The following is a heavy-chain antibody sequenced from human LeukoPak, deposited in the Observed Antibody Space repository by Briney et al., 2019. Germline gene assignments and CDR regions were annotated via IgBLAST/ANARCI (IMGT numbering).Heavy chain of an antibody. D-gene: IGHD3-9*01. CDR2: MNPNSGNT. CDR1: GYTFTSYD. Sequence: ASVKVSCKASGYTFTSYDINWVRQATGQGLEWMGWMNPNSGNTGYAQKFQGRVTMTRNTSISTAYMELSSLRSEDTAVYYCARGGSDYDILTGYYRAYKSYYWGQGTLVTVSS. CDR3: ARGGSDYDILTGYYRAYKSYY. J-gene: IGHJ4*02. V-gene: IGHV1-8*01.